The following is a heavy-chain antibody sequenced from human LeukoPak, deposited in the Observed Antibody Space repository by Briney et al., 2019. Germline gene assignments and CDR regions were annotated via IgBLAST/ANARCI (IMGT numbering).Heavy chain of an antibody. Sequence: RGSLRLSCAASGFTFSNAWMSWVRQAPGKGLEWVGRIKSKTDGGTTDYAAPVKGRFTISRDDSKNTPYLQMNSLKTEDTAVYYCTTEYSYGLGAYYFDYWGQGTLVTVSS. CDR2: IKSKTDGGTT. CDR3: TTEYSYGLGAYYFDY. V-gene: IGHV3-15*01. CDR1: GFTFSNAW. D-gene: IGHD5-18*01. J-gene: IGHJ4*02.